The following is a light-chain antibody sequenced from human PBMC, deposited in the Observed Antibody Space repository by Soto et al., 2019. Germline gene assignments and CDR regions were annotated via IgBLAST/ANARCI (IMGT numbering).Light chain of an antibody. V-gene: IGKV3-15*01. CDR1: QSIRSN. Sequence: EIVMTQSPATLSVSPGERATLSCRASQSIRSNYLAWYQQKPGQAPRLLIHEISTRAPGIPARFSGSGSGTEFTLTLSSLQSEDLAVYFCQQYSAWPLTFGPGTKVDI. CDR3: QQYSAWPLT. CDR2: EIS. J-gene: IGKJ3*01.